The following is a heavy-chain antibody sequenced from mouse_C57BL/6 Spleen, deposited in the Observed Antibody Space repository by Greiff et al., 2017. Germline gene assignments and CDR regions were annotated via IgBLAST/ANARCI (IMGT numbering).Heavy chain of an antibody. D-gene: IGHD1-1*01. CDR1: GYTFTSYW. J-gene: IGHJ4*01. Sequence: QVQLQQSGAELVKPGASVKLSCKASGYTFTSYWMHWVKQRPGQGLEWIGMIHPNSGSTNYNEKFKSKATLTVDKSSSTAYMQLSSLTSEDSAVYYCANPRTVVDAMDYWGQGTSVTVSS. V-gene: IGHV1-64*01. CDR2: IHPNSGST. CDR3: ANPRTVVDAMDY.